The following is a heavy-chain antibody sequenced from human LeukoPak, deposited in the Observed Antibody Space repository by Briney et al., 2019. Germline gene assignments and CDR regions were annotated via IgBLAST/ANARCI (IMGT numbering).Heavy chain of an antibody. V-gene: IGHV3-23*01. J-gene: IGHJ4*02. CDR1: GFTFSSYA. D-gene: IGHD3-3*01. CDR3: ANTMTFWSGYDY. CDR2: ISGSGGST. Sequence: PGGSLRLSCAASGFTFSSYAMSWVRQAPGKGLEWVSAISGSGGSTYYADSVKGWFTISRDNSKNTLYLQMNSLRAEDTAVYYCANTMTFWSGYDYWGQGTLVTVSS.